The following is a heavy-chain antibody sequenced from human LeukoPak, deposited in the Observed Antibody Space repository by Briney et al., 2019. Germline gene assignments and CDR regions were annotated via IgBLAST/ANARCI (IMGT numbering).Heavy chain of an antibody. CDR1: GFTFSNDC. V-gene: IGHV3-74*01. CDR2: SNRDGSSR. Sequence: GRTLRLSCAASGFTFSNDCTHWVCQTPGRGLVCGSRSNRDGSSRNYACSVKGRFTISRDNAKNTLYLQMNSLRAEDTAVYYCASASSHRIAAGGDYWGQGTLVTVSS. J-gene: IGHJ4*02. CDR3: ASASSHRIAAGGDY. D-gene: IGHD6-13*01.